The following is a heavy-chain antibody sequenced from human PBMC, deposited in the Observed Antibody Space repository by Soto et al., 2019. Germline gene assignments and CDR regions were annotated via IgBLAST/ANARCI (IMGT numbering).Heavy chain of an antibody. CDR2: IYYSGST. J-gene: IGHJ3*02. CDR3: ARNPKGISAFDI. CDR1: GGSISSGGYY. V-gene: IGHV4-31*01. Sequence: QVQLQESGPGLVKPSQTLSLTCTVSGGSISSGGYYWSWIRQHPGKGLEWIGYIYYSGSTYYNPPTQSPVTISVDSYKNRFSLKLSSVTAADTAVYYCARNPKGISAFDIWGQGTMVTVSS.